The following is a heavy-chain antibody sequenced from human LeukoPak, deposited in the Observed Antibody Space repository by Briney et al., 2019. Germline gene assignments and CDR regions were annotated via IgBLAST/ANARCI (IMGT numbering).Heavy chain of an antibody. Sequence: SETLSLTCTASGCSISSYYRSWIRQAPGKGLEWIGYIYYSGSTNYNPTHKSRVTISVDTSKSQFSLKLSSVTAADTAVYYCARAYYDYVWGSYRHTLYYFDYWGQGTLVTVSS. CDR1: GCSISSYY. CDR2: IYYSGST. CDR3: ARAYYDYVWGSYRHTLYYFDY. V-gene: IGHV4-59*01. D-gene: IGHD3-16*02. J-gene: IGHJ4*02.